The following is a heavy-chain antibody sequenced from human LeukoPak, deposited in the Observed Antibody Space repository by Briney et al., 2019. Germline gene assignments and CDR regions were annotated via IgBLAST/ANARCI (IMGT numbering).Heavy chain of an antibody. CDR3: AKDMAAYYYYYMDV. Sequence: GGSLRLSCAASGFTFSSYAMSWVRQAPGKGLEWVSGISWNSGSIGYADSVKGRFTISRDNAKNSLYLQMNSLRAEDTALYYCAKDMAAYYYYYMDVWGKGTTVTISS. D-gene: IGHD6-13*01. CDR1: GFTFSSYA. CDR2: ISWNSGSI. V-gene: IGHV3-9*01. J-gene: IGHJ6*03.